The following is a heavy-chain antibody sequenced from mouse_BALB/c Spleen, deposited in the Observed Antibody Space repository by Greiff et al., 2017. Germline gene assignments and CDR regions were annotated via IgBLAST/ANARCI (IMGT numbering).Heavy chain of an antibody. CDR3: TDGNYMDYAMDY. CDR2: IDPETGGT. V-gene: IGHV1-15*01. D-gene: IGHD2-1*01. Sequence: QVHVKQSGAELVRPGASVTLSCKASGYTFTDYEMHWVKQTPVHGLELIGAIDPETGGTAYNQKFKGKATLTADKSSSTAYMELRSLTSEDSAVYYCTDGNYMDYAMDYWGQGTSVTVSS. J-gene: IGHJ4*01. CDR1: GYTFTDYE.